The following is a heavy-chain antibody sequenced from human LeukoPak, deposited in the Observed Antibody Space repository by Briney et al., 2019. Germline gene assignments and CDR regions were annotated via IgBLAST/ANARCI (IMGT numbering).Heavy chain of an antibody. CDR1: GFTFSNYA. J-gene: IGHJ4*02. CDR2: IGSSGSML. D-gene: IGHD6-13*01. Sequence: PGGSQRLSCAASGFTFSNYAMHWVRQAPGKGLGWVSYIGSSGSMLHYADSVEGRFTISRDNAKNSLYLQMSSLRVEDTAVYYCTRRPYSSSWYYFDYWGQGTLVTVSS. V-gene: IGHV3-48*04. CDR3: TRRPYSSSWYYFDY.